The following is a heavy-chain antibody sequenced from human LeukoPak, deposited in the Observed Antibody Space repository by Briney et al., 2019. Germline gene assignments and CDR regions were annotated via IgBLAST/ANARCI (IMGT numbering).Heavy chain of an antibody. CDR1: GYTFTSFD. D-gene: IGHD6-19*01. J-gene: IGHJ5*02. Sequence: ASVKVSCTASGYTFTSFDINWVRQASGQGLEWMGGMNPNSGNTDYAQKFQGRVTMTRNTSKSTAYMELSSLRSEDTAVYYCALLFRGRIAVAGNHWGQGTLVTVSS. V-gene: IGHV1-8*01. CDR2: MNPNSGNT. CDR3: ALLFRGRIAVAGNH.